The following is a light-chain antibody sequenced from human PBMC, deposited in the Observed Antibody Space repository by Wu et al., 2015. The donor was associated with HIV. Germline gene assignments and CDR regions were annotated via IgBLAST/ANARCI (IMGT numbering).Light chain of an antibody. V-gene: IGKV1-5*03. CDR1: QSISNW. CDR2: KAS. Sequence: DIQMTQSPSTLSASVGDRVTITCRASQSISNWLAWYQQKPGKAPKLLIYKASTLESGVPSRFGGSGSGTEFTLTISGLQPDDFATYYCQQYNSYRTFGQGIEGGS. J-gene: IGKJ1*01. CDR3: QQYNSYRT.